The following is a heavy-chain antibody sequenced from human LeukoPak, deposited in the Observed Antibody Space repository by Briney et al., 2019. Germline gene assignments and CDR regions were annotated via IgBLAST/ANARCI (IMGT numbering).Heavy chain of an antibody. Sequence: GGSLRLSCAASGFTFSSFSMSWVRQAPGKGLEWISYITDRSGSTYYADSVKGRFTISRDNAKNSLYLQMNSLRVEDTAVYYCARVIGSYGDSAYWGQGTLVTVSS. D-gene: IGHD4-17*01. V-gene: IGHV3-48*04. J-gene: IGHJ4*02. CDR2: ITDRSGST. CDR3: ARVIGSYGDSAY. CDR1: GFTFSSFS.